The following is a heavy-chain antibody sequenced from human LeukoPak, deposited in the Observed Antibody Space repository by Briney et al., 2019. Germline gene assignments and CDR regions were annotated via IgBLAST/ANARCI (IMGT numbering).Heavy chain of an antibody. J-gene: IGHJ1*01. Sequence: ASVNVSCKASGYTFTNYGISWVRQAPGQGLEWMGWISAYNGYTDYAQKLQFRVTMTTDTSTSTAYMEPRSLRSDDTAVYYCARDKAVTTEVTQHFQHWGQGTLVTVSS. D-gene: IGHD4-23*01. CDR2: ISAYNGYT. CDR1: GYTFTNYG. V-gene: IGHV1-18*01. CDR3: ARDKAVTTEVTQHFQH.